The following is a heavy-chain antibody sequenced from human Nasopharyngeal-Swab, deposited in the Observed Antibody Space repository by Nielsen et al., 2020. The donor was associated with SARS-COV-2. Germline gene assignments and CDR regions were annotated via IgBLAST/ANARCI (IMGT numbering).Heavy chain of an antibody. CDR1: GFTFSSYT. CDR2: ISPTSDYI. V-gene: IGHV3-21*06. Sequence: ESLKISCAASGFTFSSYTMNWVRQAPGKGLEWVSSISPTSDYIYYAESVKGRFTISRDNAKNSLFLQMNSLRAKETAIYYCVRGSYGHYDSWGQGALITVSS. CDR3: VRGSYGHYDS. J-gene: IGHJ5*01. D-gene: IGHD4-17*01.